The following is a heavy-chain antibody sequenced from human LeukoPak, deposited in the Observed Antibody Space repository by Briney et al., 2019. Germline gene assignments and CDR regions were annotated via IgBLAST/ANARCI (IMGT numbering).Heavy chain of an antibody. D-gene: IGHD3-16*01. V-gene: IGHV3-23*01. CDR1: GFTFSSYA. CDR3: ARRGGWSRALDI. CDR2: ISGSGGST. J-gene: IGHJ3*02. Sequence: GGSLRLSCAASGFTFSSYAMSWVRQAPGKGLEWVSAISGSGGSTYYADSVKGRFTISRDNSKNTLYLQMNSLRAEDTAVYYCARRGGWSRALDIWGQGTMVTVSS.